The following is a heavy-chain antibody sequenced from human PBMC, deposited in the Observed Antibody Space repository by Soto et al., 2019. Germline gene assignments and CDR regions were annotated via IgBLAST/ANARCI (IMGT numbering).Heavy chain of an antibody. CDR1: GYSFTTYW. Sequence: GESLKISCKGSGYSFTTYWIGWVRQMPGKGLEWMGIINPGDSSSRYSPSFQGQVTISADKSISTAYLQWNSLKASDTAIYYCARPNNWNRNDVFDIWGQGTLVTVSS. CDR3: ARPNNWNRNDVFDI. D-gene: IGHD1-20*01. V-gene: IGHV5-51*01. J-gene: IGHJ3*02. CDR2: INPGDSSS.